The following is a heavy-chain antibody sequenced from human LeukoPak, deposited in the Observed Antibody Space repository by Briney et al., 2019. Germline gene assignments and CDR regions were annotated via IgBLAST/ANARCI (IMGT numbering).Heavy chain of an antibody. CDR1: GFTFTSYA. J-gene: IGHJ5*02. CDR2: ISGSGGST. CDR3: AKDYRYAIATPGRQYNWCDR. D-gene: IGHD6-13*01. Sequence: GGSLRPSSAASGFTFTSYAMSWVGQAPRKGREWVTAISGSGGSTYYAGSVTGRFTIYRDDSKNTLYLQMNSLTAEYTAVYYCAKDYRYAIATPGRQYNWCDRWGQGTRVTVSS. V-gene: IGHV3-23*01.